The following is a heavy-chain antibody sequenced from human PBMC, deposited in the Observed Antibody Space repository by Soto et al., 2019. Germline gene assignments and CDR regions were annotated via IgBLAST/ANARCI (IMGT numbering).Heavy chain of an antibody. CDR1: GFAVSSNY. Sequence: GGSLRLSCAASGFAVSSNYMSWVRQAPGKGLEWVSSISSSSSYIYYADSVKGRFTISRDNAKDSLYLQMNSLRAEDTAVYYCARDELEQLVLFDYWGQGTLVTVSS. V-gene: IGHV3-21*01. CDR2: ISSSSSYI. D-gene: IGHD6-6*01. J-gene: IGHJ4*02. CDR3: ARDELEQLVLFDY.